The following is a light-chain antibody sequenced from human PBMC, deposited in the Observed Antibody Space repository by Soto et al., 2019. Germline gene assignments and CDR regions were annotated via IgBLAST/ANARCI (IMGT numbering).Light chain of an antibody. Sequence: DIHMAQSPPSLSASVGDRVTITCRASHNIVTYLNWYQQKAGKAPSLLIYEACHLQSGVPFRFFGSGSGTDFTLTIDNLQHEDSATYYCQQSHSTPPTFGPGTKLEIK. V-gene: IGKV1-39*01. CDR2: EAC. CDR1: HNIVTY. J-gene: IGKJ2*01. CDR3: QQSHSTPPT.